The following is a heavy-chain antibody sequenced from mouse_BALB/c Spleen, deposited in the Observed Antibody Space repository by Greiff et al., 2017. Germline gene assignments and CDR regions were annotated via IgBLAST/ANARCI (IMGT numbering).Heavy chain of an antibody. V-gene: IGHV3-2*02. CDR3: ASVWLRRRDWYFDV. CDR2: ISYSGST. J-gene: IGHJ1*01. Sequence: VQLQQSGPGLVKPSQSLSLTCTVTGYSITSDYAWNWIRQFPGNKLEWMGYISYSGSTSYNPSLKSRISITRDTSKNQFFLQLNSVTTEDTATYYCASVWLRRRDWYFDVWGAGTTVTVSS. D-gene: IGHD2-2*01. CDR1: GYSITSDYA.